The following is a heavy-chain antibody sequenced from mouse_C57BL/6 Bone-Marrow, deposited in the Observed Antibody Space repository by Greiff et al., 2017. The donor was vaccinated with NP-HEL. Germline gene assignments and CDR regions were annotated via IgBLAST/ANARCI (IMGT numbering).Heavy chain of an antibody. Sequence: EVKLVESGGGLVKPGGSLKLSCAASGFTFSSYAMSWVRQTPEKRLEWVATISDGGSYTYYPDNVKGRFTISRDNAKNHLYLQMSHLKSEDTAMYYCATVYYFDYWGQGTTLTVSS. CDR1: GFTFSSYA. CDR3: ATVYYFDY. J-gene: IGHJ2*01. V-gene: IGHV5-4*03. D-gene: IGHD1-1*01. CDR2: ISDGGSYT.